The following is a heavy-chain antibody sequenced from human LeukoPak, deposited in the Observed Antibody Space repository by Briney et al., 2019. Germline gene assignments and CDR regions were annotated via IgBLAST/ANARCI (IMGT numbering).Heavy chain of an antibody. D-gene: IGHD3-10*01. CDR2: IYYSGST. Sequence: SETLSLTCTVSGGSISSSSYYWGWIRQPPGKGLEWIGHIYYSGSTNYNPSLKSRVTISVDTSKNQFSLKLSSVTAADTAVYYCASSLLWFGESLYYFDYWGQGTLVTVSS. V-gene: IGHV4-61*05. CDR3: ASSLLWFGESLYYFDY. J-gene: IGHJ4*02. CDR1: GGSISSSSYY.